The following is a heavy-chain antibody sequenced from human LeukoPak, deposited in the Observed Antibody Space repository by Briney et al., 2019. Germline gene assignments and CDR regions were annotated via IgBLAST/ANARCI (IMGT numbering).Heavy chain of an antibody. CDR2: INTDGTVT. D-gene: IGHD6-19*01. CDR1: GFTFSKYW. CDR3: ATKQWLAPPPDS. J-gene: IGHJ4*02. Sequence: GGSLRLSCAASGFTFSKYWMLWVRQAPGKGLESVSLINTDGTVTTYADSVKGRFTVSRDNADNTMFLQMNSVRDEDTAVYYCATKQWLAPPPDSWGQGTPVTVSS. V-gene: IGHV3-74*01.